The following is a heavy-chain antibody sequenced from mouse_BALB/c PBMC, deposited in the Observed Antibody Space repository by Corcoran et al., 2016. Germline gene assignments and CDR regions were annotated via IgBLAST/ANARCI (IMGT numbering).Heavy chain of an antibody. CDR3: ARRVYGNYEGY. D-gene: IGHD2-10*02. CDR1: GYTFSSYW. Sequence: QVQLQQSGAELMKPGASVKISCKATGYTFSSYWIEWVKQRPGHGLEWIGEILPGSGSTNYNEKFKGKATFTADTSSNTAYMQLSSLTSEDSAVYYCARRVYGNYEGYWGQGTTLTVSS. V-gene: IGHV1-9*01. CDR2: ILPGSGST. J-gene: IGHJ2*01.